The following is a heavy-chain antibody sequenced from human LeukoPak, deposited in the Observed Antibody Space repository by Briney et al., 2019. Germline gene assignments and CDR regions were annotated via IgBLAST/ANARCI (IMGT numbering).Heavy chain of an antibody. CDR3: AHGGGPQFHA. CDR2: VSGGGGPSIL. D-gene: IGHD5-24*01. Sequence: ESGGSLRLSCAASGFTFSSYAMSWVRQAPGKGLEWVSSVSGGGGPSILYYADSVKGRFTISRDNSKNTIYLQMNSLRADDTAIYHCAHGGGPQFHAWGQGTLVVVSS. V-gene: IGHV3-23*01. CDR1: GFTFSSYA. J-gene: IGHJ5*02.